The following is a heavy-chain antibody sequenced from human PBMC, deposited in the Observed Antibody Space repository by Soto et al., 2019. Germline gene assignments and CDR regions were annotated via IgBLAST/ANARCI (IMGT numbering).Heavy chain of an antibody. V-gene: IGHV4-31*03. CDR3: ARDVVGATRKYWYFDL. D-gene: IGHD1-26*01. J-gene: IGHJ2*01. CDR2: IYYSGST. CDR1: GGSISSGGYY. Sequence: QVQLQESGPGLVKPSQTLSLTCTVSGGSISSGGYYWSWIRQHPGKGLEWIGYIYYSGSTYYNPSLKSRVTRSVDTSKNQCSLKLSSVTAADTAVYYCARDVVGATRKYWYFDLWGRGTLVTVAS.